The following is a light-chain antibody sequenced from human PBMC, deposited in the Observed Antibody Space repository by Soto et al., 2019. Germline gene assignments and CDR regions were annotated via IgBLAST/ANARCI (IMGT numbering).Light chain of an antibody. CDR2: QDS. CDR3: QAWDSRHVV. V-gene: IGLV3-1*01. CDR1: KLGNKF. J-gene: IGLJ2*01. Sequence: SSELTQPPSMSVSPGQTASITCSGEKLGNKFVCWYQQKPGQSPVVFIYQDSRRPSGIPERFSGSNSGNTATLTISGTQAMDEADYYCQAWDSRHVVFGGGTKLTVL.